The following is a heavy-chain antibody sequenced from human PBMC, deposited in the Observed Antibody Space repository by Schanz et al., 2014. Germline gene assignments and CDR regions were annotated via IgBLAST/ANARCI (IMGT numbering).Heavy chain of an antibody. CDR1: GFTFRGYA. V-gene: IGHV3-23*01. D-gene: IGHD6-13*01. CDR2: ISGSGGNT. CDR3: ARDGEAAAGCDY. Sequence: EVQLLESGGGLVQPGGSLRLSCAASGFTFRGYAMSWVRQAPGRGLEWVSIISGSGGNTYYADAVRGRFTISRDNSKTTVYLQMNSLRAEDTAVYYCARDGEAAAGCDYWGQGTLXSVSS. J-gene: IGHJ4*02.